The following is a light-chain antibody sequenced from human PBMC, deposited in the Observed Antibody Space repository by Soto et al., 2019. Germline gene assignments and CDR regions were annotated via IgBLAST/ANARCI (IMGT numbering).Light chain of an antibody. J-gene: IGLJ1*01. Sequence: QSVLTQPPSVSGAPGERVTISCTGSSSNIGAGYEVHWYQQFPGTSPKLLIYEDTDRPSGVPDRFSGSKSGTSASLAITGLLAEDEADYYCQSYDNSLSGSYVFGTGTKVTVL. CDR3: QSYDNSLSGSYV. CDR2: EDT. V-gene: IGLV1-40*01. CDR1: SSNIGAGYE.